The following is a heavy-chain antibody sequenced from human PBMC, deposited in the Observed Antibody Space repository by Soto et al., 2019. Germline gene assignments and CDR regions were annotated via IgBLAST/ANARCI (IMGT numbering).Heavy chain of an antibody. V-gene: IGHV1-69*06. CDR3: ARERGGAVAGSNYYYYYGMDV. CDR1: GGTFSSYA. CDR2: IIPIFGTA. J-gene: IGHJ6*02. D-gene: IGHD6-19*01. Sequence: GASVKVSCKASGGTFSSYAISWVRQAPGQGLEWMGGIIPIFGTANYAQKFQGRVTITADKSTSTAYMELSGLRSEDTAVYYCARERGGAVAGSNYYYYYGMDVWGQGTTVTVSS.